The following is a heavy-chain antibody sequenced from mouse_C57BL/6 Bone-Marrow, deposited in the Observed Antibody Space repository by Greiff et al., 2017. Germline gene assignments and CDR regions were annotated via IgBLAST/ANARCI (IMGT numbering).Heavy chain of an antibody. V-gene: IGHV10-3*01. D-gene: IGHD2-4*01. CDR3: VRDGRLRYYAMDY. CDR1: GFTFNTYA. Sequence: EVQLVESGGGLVQPKGSLKLSCAASGFTFNTYAMHWVRQAPGKGLEWVARIRSKSSHYATYYAYSVKDRFTISRDDAQSMLYLQMNNLKTEDTAMYYCVRDGRLRYYAMDYWGQGTSVTVSS. CDR2: IRSKSSHYAT. J-gene: IGHJ4*01.